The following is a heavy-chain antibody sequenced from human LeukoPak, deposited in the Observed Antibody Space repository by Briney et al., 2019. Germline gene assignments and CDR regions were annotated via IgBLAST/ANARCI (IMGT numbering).Heavy chain of an antibody. CDR1: GFTFSSYA. D-gene: IGHD6-6*01. J-gene: IGHJ4*02. CDR3: AKSTNRGIAARTSGY. V-gene: IGHV3-23*01. CDR2: ISGSGGST. Sequence: PGGSLRLSCAASGFTFSSYAMSWVRQAPGKGLEWVSAISGSGGSTYYADSVKGRFTISRDNSKNTLYLQMNSLRAEDTAVYYCAKSTNRGIAARTSGYWGQGTLVTVSS.